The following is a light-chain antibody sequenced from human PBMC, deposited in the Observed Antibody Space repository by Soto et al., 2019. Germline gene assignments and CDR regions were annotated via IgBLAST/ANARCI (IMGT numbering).Light chain of an antibody. V-gene: IGLV2-23*01. CDR3: CSYALGSTPVG. CDR1: NTDVGKYNL. Sequence: QSVLTQPASVSGSPGQSITISCTGTNTDVGKYNLVSWYQQHPDKAPKLMIYEDSKRSSGVSNRFSGSKSGNTASLTISGFQAEHEADYYCCSYALGSTPVGFGRGTKVTVL. CDR2: EDS. J-gene: IGLJ2*01.